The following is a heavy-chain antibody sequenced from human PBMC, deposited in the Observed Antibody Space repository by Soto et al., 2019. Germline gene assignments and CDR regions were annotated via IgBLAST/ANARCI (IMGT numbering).Heavy chain of an antibody. J-gene: IGHJ3*02. CDR2: IYPSGAT. Sequence: SETLSLTCAISGASISTRGYTWTWIRQSPGKGLEWIGYIYPSGATNYKPSLKSRVTISLEPSRNRFSLTVNSATAADTAVYYCARVPDVWYYYDSSGYLGAFDIWGQGTMVT. CDR3: ARVPDVWYYYDSSGYLGAFDI. V-gene: IGHV4-30-2*06. D-gene: IGHD3-22*01. CDR1: GASISTRGYT.